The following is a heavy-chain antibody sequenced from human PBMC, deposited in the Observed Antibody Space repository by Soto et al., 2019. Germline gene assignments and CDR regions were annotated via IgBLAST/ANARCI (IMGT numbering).Heavy chain of an antibody. Sequence: GGSLRLSCAASGFTFNTYAMNWVDQSPGKGLEWVSGISGSGDRTYHADSVKGRFTISRDNSKNTLYLQMNRLRAGDTAVYYCAKDQDDYGDSVLGDSYYYHYNGMDVWGQGTTVTVSS. CDR3: AKDQDDYGDSVLGDSYYYHYNGMDV. CDR2: ISGSGDRT. CDR1: GFTFNTYA. D-gene: IGHD4-17*01. J-gene: IGHJ6*02. V-gene: IGHV3-23*01.